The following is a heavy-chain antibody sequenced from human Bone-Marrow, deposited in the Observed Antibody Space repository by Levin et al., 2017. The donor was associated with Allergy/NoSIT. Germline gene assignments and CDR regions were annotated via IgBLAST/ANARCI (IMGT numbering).Heavy chain of an antibody. CDR2: ISSSSSTI. CDR1: GFTFSSYS. J-gene: IGHJ6*03. Sequence: GESLKISCAASGFTFSSYSMNWVRQAPGKGLEWVSYISSSSSTIYYADSVKGRFTISRDNAKNSLYLQMNSLRAEDTAVYYCARDTPDFGYCSGGSCYRPGTAIADYYYYYYMDGWGKGTTVTVSS. V-gene: IGHV3-48*01. D-gene: IGHD2-15*01. CDR3: ARDTPDFGYCSGGSCYRPGTAIADYYYYYYMDG.